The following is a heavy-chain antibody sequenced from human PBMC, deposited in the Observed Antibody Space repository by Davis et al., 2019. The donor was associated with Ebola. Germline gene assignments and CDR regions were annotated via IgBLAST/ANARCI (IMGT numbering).Heavy chain of an antibody. CDR1: GFTFSDYY. CDR3: LAEVGATSAEYFQH. J-gene: IGHJ1*01. Sequence: GGSLRLSCAASGFTFSDYYMSWIRQAPGKGLEWVSYISSSGSTIYYADSVKGRFTISRDNAKNSLYLQMNSLRAEDTAVYYCLAEVGATSAEYFQHWGQGTLVTVSS. D-gene: IGHD1-26*01. CDR2: ISSSGSTI. V-gene: IGHV3-11*04.